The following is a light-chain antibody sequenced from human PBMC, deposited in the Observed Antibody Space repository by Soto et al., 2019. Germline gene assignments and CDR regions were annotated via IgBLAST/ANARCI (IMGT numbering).Light chain of an antibody. V-gene: IGKV3-11*01. CDR2: DAS. CDR1: QSVSTY. CDR3: QQRSNWIT. J-gene: IGKJ5*01. Sequence: ESVLTQSPATLSLSPGERATLSCRASQSVSTYLVWYQQKPGQAPRLLIYDASIRVTGIPARFSGSGSGTDFTLTISSLEPEDSAVYYCQQRSNWITFAHGTRLEIK.